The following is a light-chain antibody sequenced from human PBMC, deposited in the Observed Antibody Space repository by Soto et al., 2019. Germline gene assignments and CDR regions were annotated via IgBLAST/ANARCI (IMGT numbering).Light chain of an antibody. CDR3: CLYIRGSTDV. CDR2: EVN. Sequence: SLTPHPCVSGSPGQSVTISYTGTSSDVGSYNRLSWYQQPPGTAPKLIMYEVNTRPSGVPDRFSASKSGSTASLTISGLQAEDEADDYCCLYIRGSTDVFGTGTKAPS. J-gene: IGLJ1*01. V-gene: IGLV2-18*01. CDR1: SSDVGSYNR.